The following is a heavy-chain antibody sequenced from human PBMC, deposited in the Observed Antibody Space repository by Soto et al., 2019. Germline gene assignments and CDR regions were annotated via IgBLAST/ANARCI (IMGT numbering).Heavy chain of an antibody. V-gene: IGHV3-21*01. CDR3: AKEVATVFDAFDI. D-gene: IGHD4-4*01. Sequence: GGSLRLSCAASGFTFSSYSMNWVRQAPGKGLEWVSSISSSSSYIYYADSVKGRFTISRDNAKNSLYLQMNSLRAEDTAVYYCAKEVATVFDAFDIWGQGTMVTVSS. CDR1: GFTFSSYS. CDR2: ISSSSSYI. J-gene: IGHJ3*02.